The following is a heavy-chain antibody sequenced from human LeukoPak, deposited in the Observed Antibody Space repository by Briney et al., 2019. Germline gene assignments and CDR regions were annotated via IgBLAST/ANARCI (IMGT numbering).Heavy chain of an antibody. CDR2: IKQDGSVK. J-gene: IGHJ6*03. CDR1: GFTFSGYW. CDR3: ARAMVTTVRFYYYYYMDV. D-gene: IGHD4-17*01. V-gene: IGHV3-7*01. Sequence: GGSLRLSCAASGFTFSGYWMTWVRQAPGKGLEWVANIKQDGSVKYYVDSVKGRFTISRDSAKNSLYLQMNSLSVEDTAVYYCARAMVTTVRFYYYYYMDVWGKGTTVTVSS.